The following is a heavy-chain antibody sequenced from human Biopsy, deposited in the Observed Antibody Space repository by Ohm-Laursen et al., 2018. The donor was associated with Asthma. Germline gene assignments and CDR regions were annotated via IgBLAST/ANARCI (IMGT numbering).Heavy chain of an antibody. CDR2: ISKDASTQ. J-gene: IGHJ3*02. D-gene: IGHD1-1*01. V-gene: IGHV3-30*01. CDR1: GFSFSNFA. CDR3: VRDGTDDAFDI. Sequence: SLRLSCSASGFSFSNFAVHWVRQAPGKGLEWVGVISKDASTQDYADSAKGRFTMARDNSKNTLDLQMNSLREEDTAVYYCVRDGTDDAFDIWGQGTVVSVSS.